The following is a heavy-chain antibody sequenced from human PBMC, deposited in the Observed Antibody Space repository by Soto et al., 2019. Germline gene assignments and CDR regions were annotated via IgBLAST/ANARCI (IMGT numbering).Heavy chain of an antibody. J-gene: IGHJ2*01. V-gene: IGHV4-59*01. CDR2: IYYSGST. CDR1: GGSISSYY. D-gene: IGHD4-4*01. CDR3: ARRPYSNSGVGYWYFDL. Sequence: QVQLQESGPGLVKPSETLSLTCTVSGGSISSYYWSWIRQPPGKGLEWIEYIYYSGSTNYNPSLKSQFPISVDTSKNQFSLKLSAVTAVDTAVYYCARRPYSNSGVGYWYFDLWGRGTLVTVAS.